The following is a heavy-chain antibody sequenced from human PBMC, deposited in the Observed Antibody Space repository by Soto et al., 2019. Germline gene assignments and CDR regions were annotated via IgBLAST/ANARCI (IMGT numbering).Heavy chain of an antibody. D-gene: IGHD6-19*01. CDR1: GFTFSSYG. V-gene: IGHV3-30*18. Sequence: QVQLVESGGGVVQPGRSLRLSCAASGFTFSSYGMHWVRQAPGKGLEWVAVISYDGSNKYSADSVKVRFTISRDNSKNTLYLQMNSLRAEDTAVYYCAKDPSVGQWLLLGYFDHWGQGTLVTVSS. CDR2: ISYDGSNK. J-gene: IGHJ4*02. CDR3: AKDPSVGQWLLLGYFDH.